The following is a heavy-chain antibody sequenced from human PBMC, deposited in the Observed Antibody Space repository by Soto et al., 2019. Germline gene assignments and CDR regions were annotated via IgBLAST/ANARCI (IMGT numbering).Heavy chain of an antibody. CDR2: ISSSSSTI. J-gene: IGHJ3*02. V-gene: IGHV3-48*01. CDR3: AGAFDI. Sequence: QAPGKGLEWVSYISSSSSTIYYADSVKGRFTISRDDAKNSLYLQMNSLRAEDTAVYYCAGAFDIWGQGTMVTVSS.